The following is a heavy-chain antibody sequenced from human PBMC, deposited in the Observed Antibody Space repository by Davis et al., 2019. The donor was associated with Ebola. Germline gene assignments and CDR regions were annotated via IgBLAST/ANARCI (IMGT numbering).Heavy chain of an antibody. Sequence: SVKVSCKASGYRITSDYMQWVRQAPGQGLEWMGIINPITGGTSYAQNFQVRVNMTRDTSTSTVYMELSSLRSEDTAVYYCAREGGRYYDSSGYVFDIWGQGTMVKVSS. CDR1: GYRITSDY. J-gene: IGHJ3*02. V-gene: IGHV1-46*01. CDR2: INPITGGT. D-gene: IGHD3-22*01. CDR3: AREGGRYYDSSGYVFDI.